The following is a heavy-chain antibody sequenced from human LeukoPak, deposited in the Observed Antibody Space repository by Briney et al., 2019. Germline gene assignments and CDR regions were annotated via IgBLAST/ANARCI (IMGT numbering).Heavy chain of an antibody. J-gene: IGHJ4*02. Sequence: ASVKVSCKASGYTFTGSYMHWVRQAPGQGLEWMGWISAYNANTNYAQKLQGRVTMTRDTSTSTAYMELRSLRSDDTAMYYCARDPTLSTNTAATSTFHLFDYWGQGTLVTVSS. D-gene: IGHD6-13*01. CDR2: ISAYNANT. V-gene: IGHV1-18*04. CDR1: GYTFTGSY. CDR3: ARDPTLSTNTAATSTFHLFDY.